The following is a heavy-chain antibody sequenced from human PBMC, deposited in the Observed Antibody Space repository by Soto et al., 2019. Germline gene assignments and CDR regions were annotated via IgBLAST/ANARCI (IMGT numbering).Heavy chain of an antibody. Sequence: EVRLLESGGGLVQPGGSLRLSCVASGFTFSNYAMHWVRQGAGEGLEWVAAIGSGGDTYYPDSVKGRFTISRENGNNSFYLPMNNLRAEDTALYYCARGRRSYGHDSWGQGTLVTVSS. CDR2: IGSGGDT. J-gene: IGHJ4*02. CDR3: ARGRRSYGHDS. D-gene: IGHD5-18*01. V-gene: IGHV3-13*01. CDR1: GFTFSNYA.